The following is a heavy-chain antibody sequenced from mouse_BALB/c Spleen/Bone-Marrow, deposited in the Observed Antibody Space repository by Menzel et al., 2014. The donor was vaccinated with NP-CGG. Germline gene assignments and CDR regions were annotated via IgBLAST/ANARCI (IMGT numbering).Heavy chain of an antibody. CDR2: IFPGIGTT. CDR3: ARGGNYGY. V-gene: IGHV1S132*01. CDR1: GYTFTNYW. D-gene: IGHD2-1*01. J-gene: IGHJ2*01. Sequence: QVQLQQPGAELVKPGASVKLSCKSSGYTFTNYWIQWVKQRPGQGLGWIGEIFPGIGTTYYNEKFKGKATLTIDTSSSTAYTQLSSLTSEDSAVYFCARGGNYGYWGQGTTLTVSS.